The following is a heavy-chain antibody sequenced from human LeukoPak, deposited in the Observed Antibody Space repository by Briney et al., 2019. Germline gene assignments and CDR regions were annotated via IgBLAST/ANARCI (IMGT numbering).Heavy chain of an antibody. D-gene: IGHD2-8*01. Sequence: GSLRLSCAASGFTFSNYYMSWVRQAPGKGLEWIGEINHSGSTNYNPSLKSRVTISVDTSKNQFSLKLSSVTAADTAVYYCARGRRGGIVLMVYAYLDYWGQGTLVTVSS. CDR1: GFTFSNYY. V-gene: IGHV4-34*01. CDR3: ARGRRGGIVLMVYAYLDY. CDR2: INHSGST. J-gene: IGHJ4*02.